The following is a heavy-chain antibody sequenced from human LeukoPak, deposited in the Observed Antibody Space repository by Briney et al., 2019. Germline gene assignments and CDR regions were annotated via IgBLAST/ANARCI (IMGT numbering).Heavy chain of an antibody. D-gene: IGHD6-13*01. Sequence: GGSLRLSCATAGFTFSSYAMSWVRQAPGKGLEWVSAISGSGGSTYYADSVKGRFTISRDNSKNTLYLQMNSLRAEDTAVYYCANVAAAGYYFDYWGQGTLVTVSS. V-gene: IGHV3-23*01. CDR2: ISGSGGST. CDR3: ANVAAAGYYFDY. J-gene: IGHJ4*02. CDR1: GFTFSSYA.